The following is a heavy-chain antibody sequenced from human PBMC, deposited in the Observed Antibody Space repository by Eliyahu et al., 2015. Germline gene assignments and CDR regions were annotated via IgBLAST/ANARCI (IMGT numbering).Heavy chain of an antibody. CDR2: LWSDGSNK. D-gene: IGHD1-1*01. CDR1: GFTFXHYG. J-gene: IGHJ4*02. Sequence: QVQLVESGGGVVQPGXSLRLSCAASGFTFXHYGMHWVRQAPGKGLEWVAFLWSDGSNKXYADSVKGRFAISRDNSKNTLYLQMNSLRGDDTAVYHCARDLLSADNPSYLDSWGQGTLVTVSS. V-gene: IGHV3-33*01. CDR3: ARDLLSADNPSYLDS.